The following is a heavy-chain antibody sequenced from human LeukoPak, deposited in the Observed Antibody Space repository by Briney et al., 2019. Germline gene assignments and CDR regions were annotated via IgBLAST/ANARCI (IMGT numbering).Heavy chain of an antibody. CDR3: ARLPSDYDSSGPSDY. CDR2: ISSSSSYI. CDR1: GFTFSSYS. D-gene: IGHD3-22*01. Sequence: GGSLRLSCAASGFTFSSYSMNWVRQAPGKGLEWVSSISSSSSYIYYADSVKGRFTISRDNAKNSLYLQMNSLRAEDTAVYYCARLPSDYDSSGPSDYWGQGTLVTVSS. J-gene: IGHJ4*02. V-gene: IGHV3-21*01.